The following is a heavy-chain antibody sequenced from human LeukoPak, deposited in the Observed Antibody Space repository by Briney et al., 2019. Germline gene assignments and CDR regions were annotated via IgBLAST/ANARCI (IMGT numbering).Heavy chain of an antibody. Sequence: GASVKVSCKASGFTFTSSAVQWVRQARGQRLEWIGWIVVVSDNTNYAQKFQERVTITRDMSTSTAYMELSRLRAEATAVYYGAAGSYGSSWYAKFDYWGQGTLVTVSS. V-gene: IGHV1-58*01. J-gene: IGHJ4*02. CDR3: AAGSYGSSWYAKFDY. CDR1: GFTFTSSA. D-gene: IGHD6-13*01. CDR2: IVVVSDNT.